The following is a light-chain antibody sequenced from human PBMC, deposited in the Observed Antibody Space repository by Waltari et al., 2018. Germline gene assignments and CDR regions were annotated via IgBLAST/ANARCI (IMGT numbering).Light chain of an antibody. V-gene: IGKV4-1*01. CDR2: WAS. CDR1: QSLLYSSNNKNY. J-gene: IGKJ3*01. Sequence: DVVMTQSPDSLAVSLGERATINCKSSQSLLYSSNNKNYLAWYQQKPGQPPKLLIYWASTRESGVPDRFSGSGSGTDFTLTISSLQAGDVAVYYCQQYYDNVVTFGPGTKVDIK. CDR3: QQYYDNVVT.